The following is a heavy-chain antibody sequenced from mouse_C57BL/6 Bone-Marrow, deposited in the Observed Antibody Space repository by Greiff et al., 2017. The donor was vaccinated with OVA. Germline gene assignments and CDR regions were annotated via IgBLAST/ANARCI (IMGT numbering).Heavy chain of an antibody. J-gene: IGHJ3*01. V-gene: IGHV2-5*01. Sequence: QVQLKESGPGLVQPSQSLSITCTVSGFSLTSYGVHWVRQSPGKGLEWLGVIWRGGGTDYNAAFMSRLSITKDNSKSQVFFKMNSLQADDTAIYYCAKGGCDERPWFAYWGQGTLVTVSA. CDR1: GFSLTSYG. CDR3: AKGGCDERPWFAY. CDR2: IWRGGGT. D-gene: IGHD2-2*01.